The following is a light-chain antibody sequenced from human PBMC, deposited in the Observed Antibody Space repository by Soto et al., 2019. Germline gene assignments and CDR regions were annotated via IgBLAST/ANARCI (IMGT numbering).Light chain of an antibody. J-gene: IGKJ1*01. Sequence: LPLGERDTLSCREIQSFSSSYLAWYQQKPGQAPRLLIFAASSRATGIPARFSGSGSGTDFTLTISRLQPEDFAVYYCQHYGTSPDLTFGQGTKVDIK. V-gene: IGKV3-20*01. CDR2: AAS. CDR3: QHYGTSPDLT. CDR1: QSFSSSY.